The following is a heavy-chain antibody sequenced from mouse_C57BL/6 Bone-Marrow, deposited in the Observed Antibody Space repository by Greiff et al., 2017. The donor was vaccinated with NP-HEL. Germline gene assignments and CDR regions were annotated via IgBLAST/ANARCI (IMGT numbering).Heavy chain of an antibody. V-gene: IGHV1-82*01. CDR3: ARQSNLDGY. D-gene: IGHD4-1*01. J-gene: IGHJ2*01. CDR2: IYPGDGDT. CDR1: GYAFSSSW. Sequence: QVQLKESGPELVKPGASVKISCKASGYAFSSSWMNWVKQRPGKGLEWIGRIYPGDGDTNYNGKFKGKATLTADKSSSTAYMQLSSLTSEDSAVYFCARQSNLDGYWGQGTTLTVSS.